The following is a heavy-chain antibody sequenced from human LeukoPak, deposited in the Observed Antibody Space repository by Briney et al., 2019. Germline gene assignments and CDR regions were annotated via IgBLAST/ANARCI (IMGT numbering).Heavy chain of an antibody. D-gene: IGHD2-15*01. Sequence: SETLSLTCTVSGGSISSSSYYWGWIRQPPGKGLEWIGEINHSGSTNYNPSLKSRVTISVDTSKNQFSLKLSSVTAADTAVYYCARVTGPIVVAYIYWGQGTLVTVSS. J-gene: IGHJ4*02. CDR1: GGSISSSSYY. V-gene: IGHV4-39*07. CDR2: INHSGST. CDR3: ARVTGPIVVAYIY.